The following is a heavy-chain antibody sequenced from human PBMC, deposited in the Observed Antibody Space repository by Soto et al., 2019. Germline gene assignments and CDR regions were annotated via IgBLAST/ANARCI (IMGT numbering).Heavy chain of an antibody. Sequence: GGSLRLSCAASGFTFSSYSMNWVRQAPGKGLEWVSYISSSSSTIYYADSVKGRFTISRGNVKNSLYLQMNSLRDEDTAVYYCARVGCSGGSCYGPEGMDVLGQGTTVTVSS. CDR2: ISSSSSTI. CDR1: GFTFSSYS. V-gene: IGHV3-48*02. J-gene: IGHJ6*02. CDR3: ARVGCSGGSCYGPEGMDV. D-gene: IGHD2-15*01.